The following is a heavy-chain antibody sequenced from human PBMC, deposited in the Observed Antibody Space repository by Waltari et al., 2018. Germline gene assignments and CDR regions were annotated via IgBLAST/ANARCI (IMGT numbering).Heavy chain of an antibody. J-gene: IGHJ6*02. CDR3: ARDHPDYYGSGSSMDV. Sequence: EVQLVESGGGLIQPGGSLRLSCAASGFTVSSNYMSWVRQAPGKGLEWVSVIYSGGSTYYPDSVKGRFTISRDNSKNTLYLQMNSLRAEDTAVYYCARDHPDYYGSGSSMDVWGQGTTVTVSS. CDR2: IYSGGST. V-gene: IGHV3-53*01. CDR1: GFTVSSNY. D-gene: IGHD3-10*01.